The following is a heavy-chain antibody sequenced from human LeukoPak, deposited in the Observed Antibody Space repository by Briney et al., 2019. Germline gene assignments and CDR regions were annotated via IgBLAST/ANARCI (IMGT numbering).Heavy chain of an antibody. V-gene: IGHV1-8*01. CDR3: ARGPVRYFHWLPVWYYYYYMDV. J-gene: IGHJ6*03. D-gene: IGHD3-9*01. CDR2: MNPNSGNT. Sequence: GASVEVSCKASGYTFTSSDINWVRQATGQGLEWMGWMNPNSGNTGYAEKFQGRVTMTRNTSISTAYMELSSLRSEDTAVYYCARGPVRYFHWLPVWYYYYYMDVWGKGTTVTISS. CDR1: GYTFTSSD.